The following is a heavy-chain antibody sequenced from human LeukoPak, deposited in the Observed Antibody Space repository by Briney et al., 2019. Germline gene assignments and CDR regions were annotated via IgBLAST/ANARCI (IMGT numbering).Heavy chain of an antibody. CDR2: ISSNGGST. CDR3: ARDSGHRGSGSSTPGYYFDY. CDR1: GFTFSSYA. D-gene: IGHD3-10*01. V-gene: IGHV3-64*01. Sequence: GGSLRLSCAASGFTFSSYAMHWVRQAPGKGLEYVSAISSNGGSTYYANSVKGRFTISRDNSKNTLYLQMGSLRAEDMAVYYCARDSGHRGSGSSTPGYYFDYWGQGTLVTVSS. J-gene: IGHJ4*02.